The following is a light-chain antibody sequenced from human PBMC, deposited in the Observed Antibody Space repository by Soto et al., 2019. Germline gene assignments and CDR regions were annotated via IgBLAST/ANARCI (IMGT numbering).Light chain of an antibody. CDR1: QSVSSSL. J-gene: IGKJ4*01. V-gene: IGKV3-20*01. Sequence: EFVLTQSPGTLSLSPGARATLSCRASQSVSSSLLAWYQQKPGQAPRILIYGAYTRSTGIPDRFSGSGSGTDFTLTISRLEPEDFAVYYCQQYGSSPPLSFGGGTKVVIK. CDR3: QQYGSSPPLS. CDR2: GAY.